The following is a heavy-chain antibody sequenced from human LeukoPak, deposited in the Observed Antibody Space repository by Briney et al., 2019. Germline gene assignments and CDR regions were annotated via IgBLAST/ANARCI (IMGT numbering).Heavy chain of an antibody. CDR3: ARSDYDSSGYSFDY. Sequence: SETLSLTCTVSGGSISSGGYYWNWIRQHPGKGLEWIGYIYYSGSTYYNPSLKSRVTISVDTSKNQFSLKLSSVTAADTAVYYCARSDYDSSGYSFDYWGQGTLVTVSS. V-gene: IGHV4-31*03. D-gene: IGHD3-22*01. J-gene: IGHJ4*02. CDR2: IYYSGST. CDR1: GGSISSGGYY.